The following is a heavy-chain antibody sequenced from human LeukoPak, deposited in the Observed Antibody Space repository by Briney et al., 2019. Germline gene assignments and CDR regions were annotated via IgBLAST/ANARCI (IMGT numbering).Heavy chain of an antibody. J-gene: IGHJ6*03. Sequence: ETLSLTCTVSGGSISSYYWSWIRQPPGKGLEWIGYIYYSGSTNYNPSLKSRVTISVDTSKNQFSLKLSSVTAADTAVYYCARATGSYSYMDVWGKGTTVTVSS. V-gene: IGHV4-59*01. CDR1: GGSISSYY. CDR2: IYYSGST. D-gene: IGHD1-26*01. CDR3: ARATGSYSYMDV.